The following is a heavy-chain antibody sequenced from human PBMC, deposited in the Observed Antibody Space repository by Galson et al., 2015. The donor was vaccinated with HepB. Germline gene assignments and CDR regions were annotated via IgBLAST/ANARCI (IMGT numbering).Heavy chain of an antibody. D-gene: IGHD6-19*01. CDR3: ARSRQKTVAGLFSLPALYGMDV. CDR2: MDYSGRT. V-gene: IGHV4-59*01. CDR1: DGSISSDY. J-gene: IGHJ6*02. Sequence: SATLSLTCTVSDGSISSDYWSWIRQPPGKGLEWIGYMDYSGRTNYNPSLKSRVTISVDTSKNQFSLKLSSVTAADTAVYYCARSRQKTVAGLFSLPALYGMDVWGQGTTVTVSS.